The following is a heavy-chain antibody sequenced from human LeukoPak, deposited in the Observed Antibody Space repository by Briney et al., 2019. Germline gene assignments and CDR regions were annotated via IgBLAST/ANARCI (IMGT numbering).Heavy chain of an antibody. D-gene: IGHD2-2*01. CDR2: IYSGGST. CDR1: GFTVSSNY. Sequence: GGSLRLSCAASGFTVSSNYMSWVRQAPGKGLEWVSVIYSGGSTYYADSVKGRFTISRDNSKNTLYLQMNSLRAEDTAVYYCARFVRRTSSIYFDYWGQGTLVTVSS. J-gene: IGHJ4*02. V-gene: IGHV3-53*01. CDR3: ARFVRRTSSIYFDY.